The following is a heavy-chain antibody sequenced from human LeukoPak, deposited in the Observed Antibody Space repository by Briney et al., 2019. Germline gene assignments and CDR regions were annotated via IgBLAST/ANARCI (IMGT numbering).Heavy chain of an antibody. CDR2: IYYSGST. D-gene: IGHD4-11*01. V-gene: IGHV4-59*11. CDR1: GGSISSHY. J-gene: IGHJ5*02. CDR3: ARIHDYNNWFDP. Sequence: SETLSLTCTVSGGSISSHYWSWIRQPPGKGLEWIGYIYYSGSTNYNPSLKSRVTISVDTTKNQFSLKLSSVTAADTGVYYCARIHDYNNWFDPWGQGTLVTVSS.